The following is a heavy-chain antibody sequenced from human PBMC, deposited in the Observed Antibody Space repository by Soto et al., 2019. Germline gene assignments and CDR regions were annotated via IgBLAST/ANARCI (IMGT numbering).Heavy chain of an antibody. D-gene: IGHD2-21*02. V-gene: IGHV1-3*05. J-gene: IGHJ4*02. Sequence: QVQLVQSGAEEKKPGASVKISCKASGYTFTSYAMHWVRQAPGQRLEWMGWINAGNGNPKYSQKFQGRVTITRDTSVSTAYMELSSLRSEDTAVYYCARSIVVVTALDYWGQGTLVTVSS. CDR1: GYTFTSYA. CDR2: INAGNGNP. CDR3: ARSIVVVTALDY.